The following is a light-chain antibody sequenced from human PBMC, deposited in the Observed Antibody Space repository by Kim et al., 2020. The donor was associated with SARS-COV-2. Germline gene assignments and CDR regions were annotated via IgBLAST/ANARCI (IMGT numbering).Light chain of an antibody. V-gene: IGKV3-20*01. J-gene: IGKJ2*01. CDR2: DAS. CDR1: QSLSANS. Sequence: EIVLTQSPDTLSLSPGERATLSCRAGQSLSANSLAWYQQKPGQVPRLLIYDASNRATGIPDRFSGSGSGTDFTLTISRLEPEDFGVYYCQQYGGSPRTFGQGTKLEIK. CDR3: QQYGGSPRT.